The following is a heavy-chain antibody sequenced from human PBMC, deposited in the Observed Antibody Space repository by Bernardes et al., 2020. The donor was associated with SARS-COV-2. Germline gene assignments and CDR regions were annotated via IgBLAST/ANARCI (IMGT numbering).Heavy chain of an antibody. D-gene: IGHD2-21*02. CDR1: GWSFSGYY. CDR3: RGDCGGDCYSTDYYYYGMDV. V-gene: IGHV4-34*01. J-gene: IGHJ6*02. Sequence: SETLSLTCAVYGWSFSGYYWSWIRQPPGKGLECIGEINHSGSTNYNPSLKSRVTISVDTSKNQFSLKLSSVTAADTAVYYCRGDCGGDCYSTDYYYYGMDVWGQGTTVTVSS. CDR2: INHSGST.